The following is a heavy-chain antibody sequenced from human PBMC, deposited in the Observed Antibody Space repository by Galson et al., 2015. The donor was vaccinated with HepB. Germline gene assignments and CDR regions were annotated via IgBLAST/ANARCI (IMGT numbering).Heavy chain of an antibody. D-gene: IGHD3-10*01. CDR2: INHSGST. Sequence: YYWSWIRQPPGKGLEWIGEINHSGSTNYNPSLKSRVTISVDTSKNQFSLKLSSVTAADTAVYYCARGRGGMDVWGQGTTVTVSS. CDR1: YY. V-gene: IGHV4-34*01. CDR3: ARGRGGMDV. J-gene: IGHJ6*02.